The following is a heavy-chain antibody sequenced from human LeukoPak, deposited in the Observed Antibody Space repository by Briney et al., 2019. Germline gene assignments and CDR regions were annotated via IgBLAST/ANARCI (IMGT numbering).Heavy chain of an antibody. CDR3: AAGLVTPY. CDR2: VSSSYI. J-gene: IGHJ4*02. D-gene: IGHD3/OR15-3a*01. Sequence: GGSLRLSCAATGFTFSTYTLNWVRQAPGKGLEWVSSVSSSYIYYADSVKGRFTISRDNAKNSLYLQMNSLRVEDTAVYYCAAGLVTPYWGQGTLVTVSS. CDR1: GFTFSTYT. V-gene: IGHV3-21*01.